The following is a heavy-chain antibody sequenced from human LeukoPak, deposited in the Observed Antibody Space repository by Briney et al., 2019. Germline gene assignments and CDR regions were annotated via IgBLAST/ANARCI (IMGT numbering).Heavy chain of an antibody. D-gene: IGHD2-2*02. J-gene: IGHJ2*01. CDR2: IRYDGSNK. CDR1: GFTFSSYG. Sequence: GGSLRLSCAASGFTFSSYGMHWVRQAPGKGLEGVAFIRYDGSNKYYADSVKGRFTISRDNSKNTLYLQMNSLIAEDTAVYYCAKGPYCSSTSCYKANWYFDLWGRGTLVTVSS. CDR3: AKGPYCSSTSCYKANWYFDL. V-gene: IGHV3-30*02.